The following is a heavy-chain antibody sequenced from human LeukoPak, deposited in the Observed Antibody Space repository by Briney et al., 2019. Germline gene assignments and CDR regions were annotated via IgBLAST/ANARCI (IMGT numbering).Heavy chain of an antibody. D-gene: IGHD3-10*01. J-gene: IGHJ4*02. V-gene: IGHV4-61*09. CDR1: GASISSTSYC. CDR2: IHTSGST. CDR3: ARARGAGITFDY. Sequence: PSETLSLTCTVSGASISSTSYCWGWIRQPAGKGLEWIGHIHTSGSTNYNPSLKSRVTISVDTSKNQFSLKLSSVTAADTAVYYCARARGAGITFDYWGQGTLVTVSS.